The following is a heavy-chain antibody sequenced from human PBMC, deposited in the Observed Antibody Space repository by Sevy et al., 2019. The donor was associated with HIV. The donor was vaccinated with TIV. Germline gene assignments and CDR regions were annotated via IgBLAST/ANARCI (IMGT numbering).Heavy chain of an antibody. D-gene: IGHD5-12*01. J-gene: IGHJ4*02. CDR1: GFTFRRNS. CDR3: ARDASVGTYYFDF. CDR2: INTLSDTI. Sequence: GGSLRLSCTASGFTFRRNSMNWVRQAPGKGLEWLAYINTLSDTIKYADSVKGRFTISRDNAKNSLYLQMNSLRVEDTAVYYCARDASVGTYYFDFWGQGTLVTVS. V-gene: IGHV3-48*01.